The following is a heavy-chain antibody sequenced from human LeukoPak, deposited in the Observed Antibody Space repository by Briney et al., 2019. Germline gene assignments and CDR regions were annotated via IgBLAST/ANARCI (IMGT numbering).Heavy chain of an antibody. CDR1: GFTFSSYS. Sequence: AGGSLRLSCAASGFTFSSYSMNWVHQAPGKGLEWVSSISSSSSYIYYADSVKGRFTISRDNAKNSLYLQMNSLRAEDTAVYYCARERGYSYSGMDVWGQGTTVTVSS. D-gene: IGHD5-18*01. V-gene: IGHV3-21*01. CDR3: ARERGYSYSGMDV. CDR2: ISSSSSYI. J-gene: IGHJ6*02.